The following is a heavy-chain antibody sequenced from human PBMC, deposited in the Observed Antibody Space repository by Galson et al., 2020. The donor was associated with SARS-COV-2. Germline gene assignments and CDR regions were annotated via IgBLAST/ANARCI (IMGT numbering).Heavy chain of an antibody. V-gene: IGHV6-1*01. CDR1: GDSVSSDSAS. D-gene: IGHD6-13*01. CDR3: ARGGSGRGYVY. Sequence: SQTLSLTCAISGDSVSSDSASWTWIRQSPSRGLEWLGRTFYRSKWYNDYAVSVKSRITINPDTSKNQFSLQLNSVTPEDTAVSYCARGGSGRGYVYWGQGTLVTVSS. J-gene: IGHJ4*02. CDR2: TFYRSKWYN.